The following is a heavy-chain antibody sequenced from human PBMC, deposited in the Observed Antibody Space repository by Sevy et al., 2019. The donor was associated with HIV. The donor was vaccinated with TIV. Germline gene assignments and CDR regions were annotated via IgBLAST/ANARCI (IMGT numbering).Heavy chain of an antibody. D-gene: IGHD2-2*01. CDR3: ARDLVIPSTTDYFYYAMDV. Sequence: GGSLRLSCAASGFNIKTYNMNWVRQAPGKGLEWVSSISSSSTYIYYAASVKGRFTISRDNAKNSLYLQMSSLRAEDTAVYYCARDLVIPSTTDYFYYAMDVWGQGTTVTVSS. V-gene: IGHV3-21*01. CDR1: GFNIKTYN. CDR2: ISSSSTYI. J-gene: IGHJ6*02.